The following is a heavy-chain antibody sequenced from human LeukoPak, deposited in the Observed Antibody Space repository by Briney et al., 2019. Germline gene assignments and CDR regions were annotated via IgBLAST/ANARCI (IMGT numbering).Heavy chain of an antibody. V-gene: IGHV4-34*01. Sequence: PSETLSLTCAVYGGSFSGYYWSWIRQPPGKGLEWIGEINHSGSTNYNPSLKSRVTISVDTSKNQFSLKLSSVTAADTAVYYCARRQGFALDIWGQGTMVTVSS. J-gene: IGHJ3*02. CDR3: ARRQGFALDI. CDR1: GGSFSGYY. CDR2: INHSGST.